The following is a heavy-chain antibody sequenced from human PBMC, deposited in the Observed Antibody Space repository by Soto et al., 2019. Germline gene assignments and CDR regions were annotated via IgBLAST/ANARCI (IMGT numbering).Heavy chain of an antibody. CDR1: GGSFSGYY. J-gene: IGHJ4*02. CDR3: ARSGGNGYDSSGYLGY. V-gene: IGHV4-34*09. D-gene: IGHD3-22*01. CDR2: INHSGST. Sequence: SETLSLTCAVYGGSFSGYYWSWIRQPPGKGLEWIGEINHSGSTNYNPSLKSRVTISVDTSKNQFSLKLSSVTAADTAVYYCARSGGNGYDSSGYLGYWGQGTLVTVSS.